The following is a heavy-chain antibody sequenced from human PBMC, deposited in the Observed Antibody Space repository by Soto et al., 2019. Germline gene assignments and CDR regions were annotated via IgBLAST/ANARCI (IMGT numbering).Heavy chain of an antibody. D-gene: IGHD6-6*01. CDR1: GGSISSYY. J-gene: IGHJ4*02. CDR2: IYYSGST. CDR3: ARHVAQGIYSSSLGFDY. Sequence: SETLSLTCTVSGGSISSYYWSWIRQPPGKGLEWIGYIYYSGSTNYNPSLKSRVTMSVDTSKNQFSLTLSSVTAADTAVYYCARHVAQGIYSSSLGFDYWGQGTLVTVSS. V-gene: IGHV4-59*08.